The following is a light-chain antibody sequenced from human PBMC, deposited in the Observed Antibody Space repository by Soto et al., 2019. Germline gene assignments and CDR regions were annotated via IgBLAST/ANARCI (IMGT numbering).Light chain of an antibody. CDR3: EQSYSTRPYT. CDR2: AAS. Sequence: DIQMTQPPSSLSASVGDRVTITCRASQSISSYLNWYQQKPGKAPKLLIYAASSFQSGVPSRFSGSGSGTDSTLAISSLQPEDFATYYYEQSYSTRPYTFGQGTKLESK. J-gene: IGKJ2*01. V-gene: IGKV1-39*01. CDR1: QSISSY.